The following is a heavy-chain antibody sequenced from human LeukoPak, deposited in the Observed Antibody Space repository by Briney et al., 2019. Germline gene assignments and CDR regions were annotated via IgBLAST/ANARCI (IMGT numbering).Heavy chain of an antibody. V-gene: IGHV1-69*04. D-gene: IGHD3-22*01. CDR1: GYTFTGYY. Sequence: SVKVSCKASGYTFTGYYMHWVRQAPGQGLEWMGRIIPILGIANYAQKFQGRVTITADKSTSTAYMELSSLRSEDTAVYYCARDRGTYYYDSSGYYYGTPFDPWGQGTLVTVSS. CDR3: ARDRGTYYYDSSGYYYGTPFDP. CDR2: IIPILGIA. J-gene: IGHJ5*02.